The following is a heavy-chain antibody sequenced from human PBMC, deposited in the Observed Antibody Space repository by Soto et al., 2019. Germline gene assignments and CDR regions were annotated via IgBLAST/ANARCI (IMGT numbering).Heavy chain of an antibody. Sequence: QLQLQESGPGLVKPSETLSLTCTVSGGSISRSSYFWGWIRQPPGKGLEWIGSIYYSGSTYYNPSLNSRVTISVDTSKNQFSLKLSSVTAADTAVYYCATLWFGEADYWGQGTLVTVSS. D-gene: IGHD3-10*01. CDR3: ATLWFGEADY. J-gene: IGHJ4*02. CDR2: IYYSGST. CDR1: GGSISRSSYF. V-gene: IGHV4-39*01.